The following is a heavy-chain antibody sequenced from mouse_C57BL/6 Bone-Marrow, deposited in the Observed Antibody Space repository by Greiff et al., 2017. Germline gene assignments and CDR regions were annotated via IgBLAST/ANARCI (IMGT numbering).Heavy chain of an antibody. CDR1: GYTFTSYG. CDR3: ARRGLIYYGYYYAMDY. D-gene: IGHD2-1*01. Sequence: VQLQQSGAELARPGASVKLSCKASGYTFTSYGISWVKQRTGQGLEWIGEIYPRSGNTYYNEKFKGKATLTADKSSSTAYMELRSLTSEDSAVXFCARRGLIYYGYYYAMDYWGQGTSVTVSS. CDR2: IYPRSGNT. J-gene: IGHJ4*01. V-gene: IGHV1-81*01.